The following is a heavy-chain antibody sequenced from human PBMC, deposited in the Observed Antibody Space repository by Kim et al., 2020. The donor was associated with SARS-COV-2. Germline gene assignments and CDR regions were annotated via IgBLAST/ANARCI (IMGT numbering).Heavy chain of an antibody. J-gene: IGHJ4*02. V-gene: IGHV1-69*13. CDR1: GDNFSHYA. D-gene: IGHD3-3*01. Sequence: SVKVSCKASGDNFSHYAMNWGRQAPGQGLEWMGGIIPMFGTANYAQKFQGRVTINADESTSTAYMELSSLKSEETAVYYCARDDDCGVVIYALVHWGQGPLLTVST. CDR3: ARDDDCGVVIYALVH. CDR2: IIPMFGTA.